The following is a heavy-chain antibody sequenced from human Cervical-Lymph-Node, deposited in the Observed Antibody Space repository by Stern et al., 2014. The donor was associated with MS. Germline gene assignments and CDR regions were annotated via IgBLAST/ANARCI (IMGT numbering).Heavy chain of an antibody. D-gene: IGHD6-13*01. CDR1: GGSLSTLD. CDR3: ARHQAGIAAN. V-gene: IGHV1-69*19. Sequence: QMQLVQSGAEVKRPESSVKVSCKASGGSLSTLDISWVRQAPGKGLEWVGEIMPLFGTANYAQKFKGRLTITADESTSTVYMELSSLKSEDTAIYFCARHQAGIAANWGQGTLVTVTS. J-gene: IGHJ4*02. CDR2: IMPLFGTA.